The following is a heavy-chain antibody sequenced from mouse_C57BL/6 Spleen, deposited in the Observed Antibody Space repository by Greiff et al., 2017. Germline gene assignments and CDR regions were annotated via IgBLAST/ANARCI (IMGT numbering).Heavy chain of an antibody. J-gene: IGHJ2*01. CDR1: GYSFTSYY. V-gene: IGHV1-66*01. Sequence: QVQLKESGPELVKPGASVKISCKASGYSFTSYYIHWVKQRPGQGLEWIGWIYPGSGNTKYNEKFKGKATLTADTSSSTAYMQLSSLTSEDSAVYYCARYGASYSFDYWGQGTTLTVSS. CDR2: IYPGSGNT. D-gene: IGHD2-10*01. CDR3: ARYGASYSFDY.